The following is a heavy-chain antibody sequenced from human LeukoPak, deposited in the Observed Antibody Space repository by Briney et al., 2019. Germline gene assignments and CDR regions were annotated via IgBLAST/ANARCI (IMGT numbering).Heavy chain of an antibody. CDR1: GFTFSSYW. V-gene: IGHV3-74*01. D-gene: IGHD3-9*01. J-gene: IGHJ4*02. CDR2: INTDGTTT. Sequence: PGGSLRLSCAASGFTFSSYWIHWVHQTPGKGLVWVSRINTDGTTTTYADSVKGRFTISRDNAKNTLYLQMNSLRVEDTAVYYCVRDKTGRDDYWGQGTLVTVSS. CDR3: VRDKTGRDDY.